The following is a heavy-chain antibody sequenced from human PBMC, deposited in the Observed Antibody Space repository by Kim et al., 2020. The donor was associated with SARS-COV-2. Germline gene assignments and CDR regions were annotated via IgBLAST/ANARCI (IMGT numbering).Heavy chain of an antibody. J-gene: IGHJ3*02. CDR1: GYTFTSYG. Sequence: ASVKVSCKASGYTFTSYGISWVRQAPGQGLEWMGWISAYNGNTNYAQKLQGRVTMTTDTSTSTAYMELRSLRSDDTAVYYCARDDYGSGNDAFDIWGQGTMVTVSS. CDR3: ARDDYGSGNDAFDI. CDR2: ISAYNGNT. D-gene: IGHD3-10*01. V-gene: IGHV1-18*01.